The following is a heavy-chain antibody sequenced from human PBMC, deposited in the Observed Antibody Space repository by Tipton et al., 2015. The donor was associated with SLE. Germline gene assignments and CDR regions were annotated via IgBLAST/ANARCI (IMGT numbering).Heavy chain of an antibody. J-gene: IGHJ4*02. CDR2: MYYTGSP. D-gene: IGHD6-6*01. CDR1: GGSISRGTYY. V-gene: IGHV4-31*01. Sequence: TLSLTCNVSGGSISRGTYYWSWIRQHPGKGLEWIGYMYYTGSPYYNPSLKSPFTISIDTSKNQFSLMLSSVTAADTAVYYCARGGDSNSPFDCWGQGTLVTVSS. CDR3: ARGGDSNSPFDC.